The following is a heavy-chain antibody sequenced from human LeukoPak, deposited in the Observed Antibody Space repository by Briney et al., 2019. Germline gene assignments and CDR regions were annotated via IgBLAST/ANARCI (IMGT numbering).Heavy chain of an antibody. V-gene: IGHV3-9*03. J-gene: IGHJ3*02. Sequence: PGGSLRLSCAASGFTFDDYAMHWVRQAPGKGLEWVSGISWNSGSIGYADSVKGRLTISRDNAKNSLYLQMNSLRAEDMALYYCARSITIFGVVISDAFDIWGQGTMVTVSS. CDR2: ISWNSGSI. CDR1: GFTFDDYA. D-gene: IGHD3-3*01. CDR3: ARSITIFGVVISDAFDI.